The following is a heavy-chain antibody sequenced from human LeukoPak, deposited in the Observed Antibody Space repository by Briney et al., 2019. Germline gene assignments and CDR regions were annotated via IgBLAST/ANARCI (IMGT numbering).Heavy chain of an antibody. CDR2: IYYSGST. CDR3: ARSTITMVRGVIIPSFDY. Sequence: PSETLSLTCAVYGGSFSSYYWSWIRQPPGKGLEWIGYIYYSGSTNYNPSLKSRVTISVDTSKNQFSLKLSSVTAADTAVYYCARSTITMVRGVIIPSFDYWGQGTLVTVSS. D-gene: IGHD3-10*01. CDR1: GGSFSSYY. V-gene: IGHV4-59*01. J-gene: IGHJ4*02.